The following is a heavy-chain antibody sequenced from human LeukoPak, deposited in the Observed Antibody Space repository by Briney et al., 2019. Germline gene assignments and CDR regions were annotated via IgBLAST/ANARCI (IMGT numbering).Heavy chain of an antibody. CDR3: AKRADGSGRSWYLDL. D-gene: IGHD3-22*01. V-gene: IGHV3-23*01. CDR1: GFTFSSYA. CDR2: ISGSGGST. J-gene: IGHJ2*01. Sequence: PGGSLRLSCAASGFTFSSYAMSWVRQAPGQGLEWVSAISGSGGSTYYADSVKGRFIISRDNSKNILSLQMNSLSAEDTAVYHCAKRADGSGRSWYLDLWGRGTVVTVSS.